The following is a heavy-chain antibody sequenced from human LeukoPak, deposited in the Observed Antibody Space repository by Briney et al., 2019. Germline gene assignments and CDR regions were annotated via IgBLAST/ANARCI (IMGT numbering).Heavy chain of an antibody. CDR2: ISGGGGST. V-gene: IGHV3-23*01. D-gene: IGHD2-2*01. Sequence: AGSLSLSCAASGLTFSGYTMNWIRQAPGKGLEWVSGISGGGGSTYYADSVKGGFTFFSANSKQTPQLQMTSLTAGATALYCCAKVRAFTTSFMREFDYWGQGTLVTV. CDR1: GLTFSGYT. CDR3: AKVRAFTTSFMREFDY. J-gene: IGHJ4*02.